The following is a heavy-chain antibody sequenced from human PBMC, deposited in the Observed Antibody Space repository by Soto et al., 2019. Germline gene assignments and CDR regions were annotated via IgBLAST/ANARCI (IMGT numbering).Heavy chain of an antibody. D-gene: IGHD3-9*01. CDR3: ARGLYYAILTGYDWFDP. CDR2: IIPIFGTA. CDR1: GGTFSSYA. V-gene: IGHV1-69*13. J-gene: IGHJ5*02. Sequence: SVKVSCKASGGTFSSYAISWVRQAPGQGLEWMGGIIPIFGTANYAQKFQGRVTITADESTSTAYMELSSLRSEDTAVYYCARGLYYAILTGYDWFDPWGQGNLVTVSS.